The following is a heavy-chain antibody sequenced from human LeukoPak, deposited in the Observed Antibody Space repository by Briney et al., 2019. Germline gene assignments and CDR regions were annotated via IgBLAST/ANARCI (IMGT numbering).Heavy chain of an antibody. V-gene: IGHV1-69*13. CDR1: GGTFSSYA. CDR2: IIPIFGTA. D-gene: IGHD5-18*01. CDR3: ARDGGTAMDPFDGYYYYMDV. J-gene: IGHJ6*03. Sequence: GASVKVSCKASGGTFSSYAISWVRQAPGQGLEWMGGIIPIFGTANYAQKFQGRVTITADESTSTAYMELSSLRSEDTAVYYCARDGGTAMDPFDGYYYYMDVWGKGTTVTVSS.